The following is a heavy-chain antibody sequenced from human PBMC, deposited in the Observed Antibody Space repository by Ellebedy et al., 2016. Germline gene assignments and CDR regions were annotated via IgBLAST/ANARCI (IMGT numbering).Heavy chain of an antibody. Sequence: GESLKISXAVSGIQFSNFFMSWVRQAPGKGLEWVSTISGGGDNTYIAESVKGRFIISRDNSENTLYLQMNGLTADDTAVYYCRPGHYSGSWGQGSLVTVSS. V-gene: IGHV3-23*01. CDR2: ISGGGDNT. J-gene: IGHJ4*02. CDR1: GIQFSNFF. CDR3: RPGHYSGS.